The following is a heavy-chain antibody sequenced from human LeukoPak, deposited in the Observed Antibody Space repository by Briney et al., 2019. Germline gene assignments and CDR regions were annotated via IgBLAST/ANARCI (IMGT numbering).Heavy chain of an antibody. CDR1: GFTVSSNY. D-gene: IGHD4-17*01. J-gene: IGHJ4*02. CDR3: ARGYGDYDYFDY. V-gene: IGHV3-53*01. Sequence: GGSLRLSCAASGFTVSSNYMSWVRQAPGKGLEWVSVIYSGGSTYYADSVKGRFTISRDNSKNTLYLQMNSLRAKGTAVYYCARGYGDYDYFDYWGQGTLVTVSS. CDR2: IYSGGST.